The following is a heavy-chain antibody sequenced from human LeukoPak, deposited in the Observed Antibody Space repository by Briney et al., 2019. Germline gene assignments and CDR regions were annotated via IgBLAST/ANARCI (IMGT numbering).Heavy chain of an antibody. CDR2: INPNSGGT. J-gene: IGHJ4*02. CDR3: ARDEVDYYDSSGYSPDY. D-gene: IGHD3-22*01. V-gene: IGHV1-2*02. CDR1: GYTFTGYY. Sequence: GASVKVSCKASGYTFTGYYMHWVRQAPGQGLEWMGWINPNSGGTSYAQKFQGRVTMTRDTSISTAYMELSRLRSDDTAVYYCARDEVDYYDSSGYSPDYWGQGTLVTVSS.